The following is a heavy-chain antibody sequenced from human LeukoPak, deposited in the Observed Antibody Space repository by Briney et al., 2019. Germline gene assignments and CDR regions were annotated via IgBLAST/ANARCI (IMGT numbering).Heavy chain of an antibody. J-gene: IGHJ5*02. D-gene: IGHD6-19*01. CDR2: IIPILGIA. CDR1: GGTFSSYA. Sequence: SVKVSCKASGGTFSSYAISWVRQAPGQGLEWMGRIIPILGIANYAQKFQGRVTITADKSTSTAYMELSSLRSEDTAVYYCAREGDSSGWYSWFDPWGQGTLVTVSS. CDR3: AREGDSSGWYSWFDP. V-gene: IGHV1-69*04.